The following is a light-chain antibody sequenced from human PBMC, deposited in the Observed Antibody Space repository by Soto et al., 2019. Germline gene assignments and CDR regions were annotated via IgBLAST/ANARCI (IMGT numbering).Light chain of an antibody. CDR1: QSVLNSDGYNR. CDR2: LGS. CDR3: MQALQTPWT. V-gene: IGKV2-28*01. J-gene: IGKJ1*01. Sequence: DIVMTQSPLSLPVTPGEAASISCRSSQSVLNSDGYNRMAWYLQKPGRSPQLLIALGSNLASGVPDRYSGSGSGTDFTLSISRVEAEDLGVYYCMQALQTPWTFVQGTKVEIK.